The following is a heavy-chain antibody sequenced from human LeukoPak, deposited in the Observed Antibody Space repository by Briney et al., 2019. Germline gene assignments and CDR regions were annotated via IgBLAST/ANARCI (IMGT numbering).Heavy chain of an antibody. V-gene: IGHV4-39*07. CDR3: ARVGYDTDAFDI. CDR1: GGSISSGDYY. Sequence: SETLSLTCTVSGGSISSGDYYWSWIRQPTGKGLEWIGEINHSGSTNYNPSLKSRVTISVDTSKDQFSLKLSSVTAADTAVYYCARVGYDTDAFDIWGQGTMVTVSS. J-gene: IGHJ3*02. D-gene: IGHD3-9*01. CDR2: INHSGST.